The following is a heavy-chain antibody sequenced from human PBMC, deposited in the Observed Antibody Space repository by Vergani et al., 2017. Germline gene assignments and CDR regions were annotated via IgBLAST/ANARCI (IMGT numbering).Heavy chain of an antibody. CDR1: GFTFSSYA. CDR3: AKDRVHCSSTSCYTDWFDP. J-gene: IGHJ5*02. Sequence: EVQLLESGGGLVQPGGSLRLSCAASGFTFSSYAMNCVRQAPGKGLEWVAAISGSGGSTYYADSVKGRFTISRDNSKNTLYLQMNSLRAEDTVVYYCAKDRVHCSSTSCYTDWFDPWGQGTLVTVSS. CDR2: ISGSGGST. D-gene: IGHD2-2*02. V-gene: IGHV3-23*01.